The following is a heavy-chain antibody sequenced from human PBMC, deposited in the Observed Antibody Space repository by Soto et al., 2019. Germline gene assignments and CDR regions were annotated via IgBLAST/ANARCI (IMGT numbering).Heavy chain of an antibody. Sequence: GGSLRLSCAASGFTVSSNYMSWVRQAPGKGLEWVSVIYSGGSTYYADSVKGRFTISRHNSKNTLYLQMNSLRAEDTAVYYCARIEYSSSSYTKTNWFDPWGQGTLVTVSS. V-gene: IGHV3-53*04. D-gene: IGHD6-6*01. CDR3: ARIEYSSSSYTKTNWFDP. J-gene: IGHJ5*02. CDR2: IYSGGST. CDR1: GFTVSSNY.